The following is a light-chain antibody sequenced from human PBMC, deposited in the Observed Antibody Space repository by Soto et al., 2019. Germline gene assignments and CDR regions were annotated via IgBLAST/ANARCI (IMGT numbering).Light chain of an antibody. CDR1: SSDVRSYKL. CDR2: EGN. CDR3: CSYAGSRTWV. V-gene: IGLV2-23*01. J-gene: IGLJ2*01. Sequence: QSAMTQPASVSGSPGQSITISCTGTSSDVRSYKLVSWYQQHPGKAPKLIIYEGNKRPSGVSNRFSGSKSGNTASLTISGLQAEDEADYYCCSYAGSRTWVFGGGTKLTVL.